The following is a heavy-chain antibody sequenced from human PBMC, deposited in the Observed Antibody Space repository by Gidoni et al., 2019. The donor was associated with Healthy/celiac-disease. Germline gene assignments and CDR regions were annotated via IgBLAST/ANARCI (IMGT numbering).Heavy chain of an antibody. D-gene: IGHD3-3*01. CDR3: ARDRYYDFWSGPSDWFDP. V-gene: IGHV3-11*06. CDR1: GFTFSAYY. CDR2: ISSSSSYT. Sequence: QVQLVESGGGLVQPGGSLRLSCAASGFTFSAYYMSWIRQAPGKGLEWVSYISSSSSYTNYADSVKGRFTISRDNAKNSLYLQMNSLRAEDTAVYYCARDRYYDFWSGPSDWFDPWGQGTLVTVSS. J-gene: IGHJ5*02.